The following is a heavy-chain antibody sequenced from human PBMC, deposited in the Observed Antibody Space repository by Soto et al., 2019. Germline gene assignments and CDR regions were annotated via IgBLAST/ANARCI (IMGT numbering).Heavy chain of an antibody. V-gene: IGHV3-74*01. CDR2: INSDGSST. J-gene: IGHJ4*02. D-gene: IGHD6-19*01. CDR3: ARDLGMIAVAGTQDY. CDR1: GFTFSSYW. Sequence: PGGSLRLSCAASGFTFSSYWMHWVRQAPGKGLVWVSGINSDGSSTSYADSVKGRFTISRDNAKNTLYLQMNSLRAEDTAVYYCARDLGMIAVAGTQDYWGQGTLVTVSS.